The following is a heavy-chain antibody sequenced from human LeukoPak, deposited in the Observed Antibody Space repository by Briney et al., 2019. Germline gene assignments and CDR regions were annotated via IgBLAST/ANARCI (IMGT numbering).Heavy chain of an antibody. CDR2: IRYDGSNK. D-gene: IGHD3-9*01. V-gene: IGHV3-30*02. CDR1: GFTFSSYG. Sequence: PGGSLRLSCAASGFTFSSYGMHWVRQAPGKGLEWVAFIRYDGSNKYYADSVKGRFTISRDNSKNTLYLQMNSLRAEDTAVYFCARGHDILTGYNIFQFWGQGTLVTVSS. CDR3: ARGHDILTGYNIFQF. J-gene: IGHJ1*01.